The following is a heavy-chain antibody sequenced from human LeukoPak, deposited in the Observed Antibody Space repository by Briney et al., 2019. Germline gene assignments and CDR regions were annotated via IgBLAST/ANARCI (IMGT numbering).Heavy chain of an antibody. CDR2: IVVGSGNT. D-gene: IGHD2-2*01. CDR1: GFTFTSSA. CDR3: AADLPGRYYYMDV. J-gene: IGHJ6*03. V-gene: IGHV1-58*02. Sequence: ASVKVSCKASGFTFTSSAMQWVRQARGQRLEWIGWIVVGSGNTNYAQKFQERVTITRDMSTSTAYMELSSLRSEDTAVYYCAADLPGRYYYMDVWGKGTTVTVSS.